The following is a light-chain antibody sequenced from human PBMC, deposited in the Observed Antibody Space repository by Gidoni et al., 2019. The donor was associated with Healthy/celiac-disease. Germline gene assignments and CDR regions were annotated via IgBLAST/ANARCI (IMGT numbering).Light chain of an antibody. Sequence: EIVMTQSPATLSVSPGERATLSCRASQSVSSNLAWYQQKPGQAPRLLIYGASTRATGIPARFSGSGSGTEFTLTISRLQSEAFAVYYCQQYNNWPPLTFXQXTRLEIK. CDR3: QQYNNWPPLT. CDR1: QSVSSN. CDR2: GAS. J-gene: IGKJ5*01. V-gene: IGKV3-15*01.